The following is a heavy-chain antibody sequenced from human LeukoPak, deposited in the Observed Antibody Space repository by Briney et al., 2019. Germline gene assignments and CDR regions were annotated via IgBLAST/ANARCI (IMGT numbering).Heavy chain of an antibody. V-gene: IGHV4-39*01. J-gene: IGHJ4*02. Sequence: PSETLSLTCTVSGGSISSSSYYWGWIRQPPGKGLEWIGSMYYSGSAYYNPSLKSRLTISVDTSKNQFSLKLSSVTAADTAVYYCARHSYTGTMATYYFDYWGQGTLVTVSS. CDR3: ARHSYTGTMATYYFDY. D-gene: IGHD1-7*01. CDR1: GGSISSSSYY. CDR2: MYYSGSA.